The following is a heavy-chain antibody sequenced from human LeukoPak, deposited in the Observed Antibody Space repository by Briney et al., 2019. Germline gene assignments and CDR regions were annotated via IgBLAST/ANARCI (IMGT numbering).Heavy chain of an antibody. Sequence: ASVKVSCKASGYTFTGYYMHWVRQAPGQGLEWMGWINPNSGGINYAQKFQGRVTMTRDTSISTAYMELSRLRSDDTAVYYCARDPDSIAAAGTSDYWGQGTLVTVSS. J-gene: IGHJ4*02. CDR2: INPNSGGI. D-gene: IGHD6-13*01. CDR1: GYTFTGYY. CDR3: ARDPDSIAAAGTSDY. V-gene: IGHV1-2*02.